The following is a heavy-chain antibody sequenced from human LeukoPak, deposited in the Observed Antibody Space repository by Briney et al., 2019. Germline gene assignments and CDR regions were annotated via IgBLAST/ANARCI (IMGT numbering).Heavy chain of an antibody. CDR3: ARDRSGSYAY. V-gene: IGHV3-21*01. D-gene: IGHD1-26*01. CDR2: ISSSSSYI. Sequence: GGSLRLSCAASGFTFSSYAMNWVRQAPGKGLEWVSSISSSSSYIYYADSVKGRFTISRDNAKNSLYLQMNSLRAEDTAVYYCARDRSGSYAYWGQGTLVTVSS. CDR1: GFTFSSYA. J-gene: IGHJ4*02.